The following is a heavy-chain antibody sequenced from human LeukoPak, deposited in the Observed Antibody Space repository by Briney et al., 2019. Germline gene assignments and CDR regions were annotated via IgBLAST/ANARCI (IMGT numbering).Heavy chain of an antibody. CDR3: ASELWFGELLQEDYYYGMDV. CDR2: IYSSGST. Sequence: GGSLRLSCAASGFTVRTNDVSWVRQAPGKGLKWDPVIYSSGSTYYADSVKNRFTISRYEFNNTVYLQMNSLRVEDTAVYYCASELWFGELLQEDYYYGMDVWGQGTTVTVSS. V-gene: IGHV3-66*01. CDR1: GFTVRTND. D-gene: IGHD3-10*01. J-gene: IGHJ6*02.